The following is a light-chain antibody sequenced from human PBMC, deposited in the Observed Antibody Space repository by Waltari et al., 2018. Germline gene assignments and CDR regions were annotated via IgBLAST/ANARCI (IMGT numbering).Light chain of an antibody. Sequence: DIQMTQSPSTLSASVGDRVTITCRASQNISPWLAWHQQKPGKVPRLLIYKTSTLESGVPSRFSGSGSGTEFTLTISSLQPEDFATYYCQRYKTSFRTFGQGTRVEIK. CDR3: QRYKTSFRT. J-gene: IGKJ1*01. CDR2: KTS. CDR1: QNISPW. V-gene: IGKV1-5*03.